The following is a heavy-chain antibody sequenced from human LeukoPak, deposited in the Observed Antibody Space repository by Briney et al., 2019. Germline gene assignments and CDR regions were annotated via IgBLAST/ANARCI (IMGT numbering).Heavy chain of an antibody. CDR2: ISSSSSYI. CDR1: GFTFSSYS. CDR3: ARDRVGSSGWFSTFDY. V-gene: IGHV3-21*01. D-gene: IGHD6-19*01. J-gene: IGHJ4*02. Sequence: GGSLRLSCAASGFTFSSYSMNWVRQAPGKGLEWVSSISSSSSYIYYADSVKGRFTISRDNAKNSLYLQMNSLRAEDTAVYYCARDRVGSSGWFSTFDYWGQRTLVTVSS.